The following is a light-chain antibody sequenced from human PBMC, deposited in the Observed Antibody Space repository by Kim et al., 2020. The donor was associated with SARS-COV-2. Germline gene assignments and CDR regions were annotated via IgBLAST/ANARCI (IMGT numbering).Light chain of an antibody. CDR1: QGISSA. CDR2: DAS. Sequence: ASVGDRVTITCRASQGISSALAWYQQKLGKAPKLLVYDASVLESGVPSRFSGSGSGTDFTLTITSLQPEDFVNYYCQQFNNYPLTFGGGTKVDIK. J-gene: IGKJ4*01. CDR3: QQFNNYPLT. V-gene: IGKV1D-13*01.